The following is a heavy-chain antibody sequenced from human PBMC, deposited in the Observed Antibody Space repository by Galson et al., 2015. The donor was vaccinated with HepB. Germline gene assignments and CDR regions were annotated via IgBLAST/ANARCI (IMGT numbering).Heavy chain of an antibody. V-gene: IGHV3-11*05. CDR1: GFTFSDYH. D-gene: IGHD2-21*01. Sequence: SLRLSCAASGFTFSDYHMTWIRQAPGKGLEWVSYISSSASYTNFADSVTGRFTIPRDNAKNSLYLQMSSLRAENTAVYYCARDAGYCGATACPAFYYYGMDLWGQGTTVTVSS. CDR3: ARDAGYCGATACPAFYYYGMDL. CDR2: ISSSASYT. J-gene: IGHJ6*02.